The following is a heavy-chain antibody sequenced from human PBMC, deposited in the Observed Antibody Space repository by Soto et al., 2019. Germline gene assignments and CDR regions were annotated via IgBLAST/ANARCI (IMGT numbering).Heavy chain of an antibody. Sequence: QITLKESGPTLVKPTQTLTLTCTFSGFSLSTNRVGVGWIRQPPGKALEWLALVYWDDDKRYSPYLKSRLTITKDTCKNQVVLTMTNVDPVDTATYYCAHSPYPSSREFDYWGQGTLVTVSS. J-gene: IGHJ4*02. CDR2: VYWDDDK. CDR1: GFSLSTNRVG. V-gene: IGHV2-5*02. D-gene: IGHD6-13*01. CDR3: AHSPYPSSREFDY.